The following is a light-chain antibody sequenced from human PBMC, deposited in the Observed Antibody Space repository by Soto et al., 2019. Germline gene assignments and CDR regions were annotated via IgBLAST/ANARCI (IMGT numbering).Light chain of an antibody. V-gene: IGKV4-1*01. CDR3: QQYYSSRS. CDR2: WAS. J-gene: IGKJ1*01. CDR1: QSVLHSSNTKNY. Sequence: DIVMTQSPDSLAVSLGERATINCKSSQSVLHSSNTKNYLAWYQQKPGQPPKLLIYWASTRESGVPDRSSGSGCGTDFTLTSSSLQAEDVAVYYCQQYYSSRSFGQGTKVEIK.